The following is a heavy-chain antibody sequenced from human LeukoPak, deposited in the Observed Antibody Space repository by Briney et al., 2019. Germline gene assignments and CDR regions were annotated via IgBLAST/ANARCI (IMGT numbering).Heavy chain of an antibody. CDR2: IYYSGST. Sequence: SETLSLTCTVSGGSISSYYWSWIRQPPGKGLEWIGYIYYSGSTNYNPSLKSRVTISVDTSKNQFSLKLSSVTAADTAVYYCAREDYSNSLFDYWGQGTLVTVSS. CDR1: GGSISSYY. V-gene: IGHV4-59*12. J-gene: IGHJ4*02. CDR3: AREDYSNSLFDY. D-gene: IGHD4-11*01.